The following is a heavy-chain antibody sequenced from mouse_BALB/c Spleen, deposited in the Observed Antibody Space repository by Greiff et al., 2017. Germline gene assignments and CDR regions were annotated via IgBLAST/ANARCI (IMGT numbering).Heavy chain of an antibody. CDR2: ISSGGSYT. J-gene: IGHJ3*01. V-gene: IGHV5-9-3*01. D-gene: IGHD2-1*01. CDR1: GFTFSSYA. CDR3: ARHDGNQLSWFAY. Sequence: EVQVVESGGGLVKPGGSLKLSCAASGFTFSSYAMSWVRQTPEKRLEWVATISSGGSYTYYPDSVKGRFTISRDNAKNTLYLQMSSLRSEDTAMYYCARHDGNQLSWFAYWGQGTLVTVSA.